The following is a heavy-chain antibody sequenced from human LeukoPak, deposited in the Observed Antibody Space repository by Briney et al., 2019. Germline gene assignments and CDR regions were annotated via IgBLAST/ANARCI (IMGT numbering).Heavy chain of an antibody. D-gene: IGHD1/OR15-1a*01. CDR3: ARRTLPYLDV. CDR2: IKQDGSEA. Sequence: GGALRLSCAASGFTFSSSWMTWVRQAPGKGLEWVANIKQDGSEASYVDSVRCRFTISRDNAENSLYLQMNSLRAEDTAVYCCARRTLPYLDVWGKGTTVTVSS. CDR1: GFTFSSSW. V-gene: IGHV3-7*01. J-gene: IGHJ6*03.